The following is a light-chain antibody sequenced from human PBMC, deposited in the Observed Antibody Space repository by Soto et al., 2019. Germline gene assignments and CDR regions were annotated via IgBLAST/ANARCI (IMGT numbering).Light chain of an antibody. CDR1: SSNIGAGYD. CDR3: QSYDSSLSGYV. Sequence: QSVLTQPPSVSGAPGQRVTISCTGSSSNIGAGYDLHWYQQLPGTAPKLLIYDDNNRPSGVPDRFSGSKSGTSASLAITGLXAEDEAGYYCQSYDSSLSGYVFGSGTKVTVL. J-gene: IGLJ1*01. V-gene: IGLV1-40*01. CDR2: DDN.